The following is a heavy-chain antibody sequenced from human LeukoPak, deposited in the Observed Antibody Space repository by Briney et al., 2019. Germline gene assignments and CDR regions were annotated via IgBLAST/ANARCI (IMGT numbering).Heavy chain of an antibody. V-gene: IGHV4-38-2*02. D-gene: IGHD3-10*01. CDR1: GYSISSGYY. Sequence: PSETLSLTCTVSGYSISSGYYWGWIRQPPGKGLEWIGSIYHSGSTYYNPSLKSRVTISVDTSKNQFSLKLSSVTAADTAVYYCARDVLITMVRGVINYFDYWGQGTLVPVSS. CDR2: IYHSGST. CDR3: ARDVLITMVRGVINYFDY. J-gene: IGHJ4*02.